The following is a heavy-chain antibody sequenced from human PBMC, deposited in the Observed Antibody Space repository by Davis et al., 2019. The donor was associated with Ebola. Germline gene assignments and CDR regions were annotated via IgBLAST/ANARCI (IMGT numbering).Heavy chain of an antibody. V-gene: IGHV3-53*04. CDR3: ARIPAAMRDYYYYYMDV. J-gene: IGHJ6*03. Sequence: GESLKISCAASGFTVSSNYMSWVRQAPGKGLEWVSVIYSGGSTYYADSVKGRFTISRHNSKNTLYLQMNSLRAEDTAVYYCARIPAAMRDYYYYYMDVWGKGTTVTVSS. CDR2: IYSGGST. CDR1: GFTVSSNY. D-gene: IGHD2-2*01.